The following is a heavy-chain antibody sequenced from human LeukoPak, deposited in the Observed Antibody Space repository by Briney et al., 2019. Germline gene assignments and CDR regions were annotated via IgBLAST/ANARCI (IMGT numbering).Heavy chain of an antibody. CDR1: GGTFSSYA. D-gene: IGHD2-2*01. V-gene: IGHV1-69*04. Sequence: SVKVSCKASGGTFSSYAISWVRQAPGQGLEWMGRIIPILGIANYAQKFQGRVTITADKSTSTAYMELSSLRSEDTAVYYCATRGGPCSSTSCSRPYYYYYYGMDVWSQGTTVSVSS. J-gene: IGHJ6*02. CDR2: IIPILGIA. CDR3: ATRGGPCSSTSCSRPYYYYYYGMDV.